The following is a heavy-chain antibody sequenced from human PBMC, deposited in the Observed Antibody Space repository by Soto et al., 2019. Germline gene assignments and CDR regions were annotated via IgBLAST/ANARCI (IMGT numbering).Heavy chain of an antibody. D-gene: IGHD4-4*01. Sequence: EVQLLESGGGLVQPGGSLRLSCAASGFSFTSYAMNWVRQAPGKGLEWVSGISSNGSRTSYADPVKGRFTVSRDNSKNTFNLEMNRLGAEDAAIYYCSKGRGVTTVSLDYWGQGILVTVSS. CDR1: GFSFTSYA. V-gene: IGHV3-23*01. CDR2: ISSNGSRT. J-gene: IGHJ4*02. CDR3: SKGRGVTTVSLDY.